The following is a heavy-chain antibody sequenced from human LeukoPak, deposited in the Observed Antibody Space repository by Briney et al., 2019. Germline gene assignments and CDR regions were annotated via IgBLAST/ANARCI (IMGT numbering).Heavy chain of an antibody. Sequence: SETLSLTCTVSGGSISSGGYYWSWIRQHPGKGLEWIGYIYYSGSTYYNPSLKSRVTISVDTSKNQFSLKLSSVTAADTAVYYCARGRRDSNYDRYYYYGMDVWGQGTTVTVSS. V-gene: IGHV4-31*03. J-gene: IGHJ6*02. D-gene: IGHD4-11*01. CDR3: ARGRRDSNYDRYYYYGMDV. CDR1: GGSISSGGYY. CDR2: IYYSGST.